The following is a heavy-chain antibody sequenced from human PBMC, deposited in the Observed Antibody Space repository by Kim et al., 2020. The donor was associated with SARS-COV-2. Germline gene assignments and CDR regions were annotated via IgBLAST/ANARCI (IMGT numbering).Heavy chain of an antibody. J-gene: IGHJ5*02. D-gene: IGHD3-10*01. V-gene: IGHV4-31*03. CDR2: IYYSGST. CDR1: GGSISSGGYY. Sequence: SETLSLTCTVSGGSISSGGYYWSWIRQHPGKGLEWIGYIYYSGSTYYNPSLKSRVTISVDTSKNQFSLKLSSVTAADTAVYYCARELHGSGNAWFDPWGQGTLVTVSS. CDR3: ARELHGSGNAWFDP.